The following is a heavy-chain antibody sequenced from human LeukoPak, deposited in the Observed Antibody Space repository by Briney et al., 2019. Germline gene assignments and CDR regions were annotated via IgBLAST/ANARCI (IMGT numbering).Heavy chain of an antibody. CDR2: ISGSGGST. CDR3: AKIPTGTMIVVDYFDY. J-gene: IGHJ4*02. V-gene: IGHV3-23*01. D-gene: IGHD3-22*01. CDR1: GFTVSSNY. Sequence: GGSLRLSCAASGFTVSSNYMSWVRQAPGKGLEWVSAISGSGGSTYYADSVKGRFTISRDNSKNTLYLQMNSLRAEDTAVYYCAKIPTGTMIVVDYFDYWGQGTLVTVSS.